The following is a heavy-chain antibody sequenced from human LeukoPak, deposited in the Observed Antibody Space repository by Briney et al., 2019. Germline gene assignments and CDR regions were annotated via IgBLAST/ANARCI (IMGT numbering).Heavy chain of an antibody. D-gene: IGHD6-19*01. CDR3: ATVAGTGEYFQH. CDR1: GFTFYNYA. V-gene: IGHV3-23*01. CDR2: ITANGGTT. Sequence: GGSLRLSCAASGFTFYNYAMGCVRQAPGKGLEWVSTITANGGTTYYADSVKGRFTISRDNSKNTMSLHMTGLTAEDTAIYYCATVAGTGEYFQHWGQGTLVTVSS. J-gene: IGHJ1*01.